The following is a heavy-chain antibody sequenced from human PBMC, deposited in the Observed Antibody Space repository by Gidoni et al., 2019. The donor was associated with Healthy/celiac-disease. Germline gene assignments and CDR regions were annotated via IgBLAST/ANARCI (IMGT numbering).Heavy chain of an antibody. D-gene: IGHD4-17*01. CDR1: GGSISSYY. CDR3: ARSPGTTVVTREGGSHWFDP. V-gene: IGHV4-59*08. Sequence: QVQLQESGPGLVKPSETLSLTCTVSGGSISSYYWSWIRQPPGKGLEWIGYIYYSGSTNYNPSLKSRVTISVDTSKNQFSLKLSSVTAADTAVYYCARSPGTTVVTREGGSHWFDPWGQGTLVTVSS. CDR2: IYYSGST. J-gene: IGHJ5*02.